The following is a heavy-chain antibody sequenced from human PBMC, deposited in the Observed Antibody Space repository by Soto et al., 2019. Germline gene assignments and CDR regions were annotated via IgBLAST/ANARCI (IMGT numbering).Heavy chain of an antibody. D-gene: IGHD6-19*01. CDR1: GFTFSTHA. CDR3: AREGGSIGGWFGRKFDS. CDR2: ISSGGTTT. Sequence: GGSLRLSCAASGFTFSTHAMSWVRQAPGKGLEWVSSISSGGTTTFYAASVEGRFTISRDKSKNTLYLQMNSLRADDTAVYYCAREGGSIGGWFGRKFDSWGQGTQVTVPQ. V-gene: IGHV3-23*01. J-gene: IGHJ4*02.